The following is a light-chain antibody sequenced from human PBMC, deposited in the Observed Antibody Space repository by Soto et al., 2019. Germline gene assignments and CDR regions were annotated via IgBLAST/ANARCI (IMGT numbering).Light chain of an antibody. V-gene: IGKV1-5*03. Sequence: RITDSHSPRSGSVEDTVTINCRASQTISSWLAWYQQKPGKAPKLLIYKASTLKSGVPSRFSGSGSGTEFTLTISSLQPDDFATYYCQQDNSYSEAFGQGTKADIK. CDR1: QTISSW. CDR3: QQDNSYSEA. CDR2: KAS. J-gene: IGKJ1*01.